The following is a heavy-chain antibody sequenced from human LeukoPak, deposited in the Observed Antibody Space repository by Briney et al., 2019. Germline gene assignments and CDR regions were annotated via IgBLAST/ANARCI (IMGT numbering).Heavy chain of an antibody. V-gene: IGHV3-30-3*01. J-gene: IGHJ4*02. CDR3: ARDGILYGGSNYFDY. Sequence: GGSLRLSCAASGFTFGKSWMSWVRQAPGKGLEWVAVISYDGSNKYYADSVKGRFTISRDNSKNTLYLQMNSLRAEDTAVYYCARDGILYGGSNYFDYWGQGTLVTVSS. CDR2: ISYDGSNK. D-gene: IGHD2-15*01. CDR1: GFTFGKSW.